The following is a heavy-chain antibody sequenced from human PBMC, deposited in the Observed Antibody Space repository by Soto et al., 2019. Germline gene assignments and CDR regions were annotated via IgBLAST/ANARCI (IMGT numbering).Heavy chain of an antibody. D-gene: IGHD6-13*01. CDR2: ISSSSNTI. V-gene: IGHV3-48*01. Sequence: EVQLVESGGGLVQPGGSLRLSCAASGFSFSTYSMNWVRQAPGEGLEWISYISSSSNTIYYADSVKGRFTIPRDNAKHSLYLQMNSLRAEDTAVYYCALRAGPLGGQGTLVTVSS. J-gene: IGHJ4*02. CDR3: ALRAGPL. CDR1: GFSFSTYS.